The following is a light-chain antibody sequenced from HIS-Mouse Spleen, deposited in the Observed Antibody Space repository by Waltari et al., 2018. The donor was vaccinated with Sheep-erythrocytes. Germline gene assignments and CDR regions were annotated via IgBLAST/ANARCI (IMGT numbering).Light chain of an antibody. J-gene: IGLJ2*01. Sequence: SYELTQPPSVSVSPGQTAGITCSGDALPKKYAYWYQQKSGQAPVLVIYEDSKRPSGIPERFSGSSSGTMATLTISGAQVEDEADYYCYSTDSSGNHSVFGGGTKLTVL. CDR2: EDS. V-gene: IGLV3-10*01. CDR1: ALPKKY. CDR3: YSTDSSGNHSV.